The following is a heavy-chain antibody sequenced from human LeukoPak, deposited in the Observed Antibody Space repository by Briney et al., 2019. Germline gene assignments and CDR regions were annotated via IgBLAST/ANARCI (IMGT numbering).Heavy chain of an antibody. CDR2: ISGSGAGT. CDR3: AKDDDYSNYYYFDY. Sequence: PGGSLRLSCAASGFTFINYAMSWVRQAPGKGLEWVSAISGSGAGTYYADSVKSRFTISRDNSKNTLYLQMTSLRAEDTAIYYCAKDDDYSNYYYFDYWGQGTLVTVSS. J-gene: IGHJ4*02. V-gene: IGHV3-23*01. D-gene: IGHD4-11*01. CDR1: GFTFINYA.